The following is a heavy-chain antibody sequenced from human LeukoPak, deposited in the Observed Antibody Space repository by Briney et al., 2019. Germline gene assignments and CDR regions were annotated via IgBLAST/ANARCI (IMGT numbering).Heavy chain of an antibody. J-gene: IGHJ5*02. V-gene: IGHV3-7*03. CDR1: GFTFSSYW. CDR2: IKQDGSEK. D-gene: IGHD3-3*01. Sequence: GGSLRLSCAASGFTFSSYWMSWVRQAPGKGLEWVANIKQDGSEKYYVDSVKGRFTISRDNAKNSLYLQMNSLRAEDTAVYYCAKEGYDFWSGYRNWFDPWGQGTLVTVSS. CDR3: AKEGYDFWSGYRNWFDP.